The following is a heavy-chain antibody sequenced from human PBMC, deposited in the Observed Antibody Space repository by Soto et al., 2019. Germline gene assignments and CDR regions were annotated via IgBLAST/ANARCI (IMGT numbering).Heavy chain of an antibody. Sequence: ASVKVSCKASGYTFSSYDINWVRQATGQGLEWMGWLNPNSGDTGYSQKFQGRVTLTRNTSINTAYIELSSLTSEDTAVYYCARGFPLWFDPWGQGTLVTVSS. J-gene: IGHJ5*02. CDR1: GYTFSSYD. CDR3: ARGFPLWFDP. CDR2: LNPNSGDT. D-gene: IGHD3-16*02. V-gene: IGHV1-8*01.